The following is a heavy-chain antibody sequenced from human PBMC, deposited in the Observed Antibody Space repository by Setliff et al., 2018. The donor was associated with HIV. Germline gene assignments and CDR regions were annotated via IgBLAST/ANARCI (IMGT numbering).Heavy chain of an antibody. CDR2: IYHSGST. V-gene: IGHV4-4*02. J-gene: IGHJ3*02. CDR3: ARGQGCGGGCHYAFEM. D-gene: IGHD2-21*02. CDR1: GGSISSSNW. Sequence: LSLTCAVSGGSISSSNWWSWVRQPPGKGLEWIGEIYHSGSTNYNPSLKSRVTISVDKSKNQFSLKLSSVTAADTAVYYCARGQGCGGGCHYAFEMWGQGTMVTVSS.